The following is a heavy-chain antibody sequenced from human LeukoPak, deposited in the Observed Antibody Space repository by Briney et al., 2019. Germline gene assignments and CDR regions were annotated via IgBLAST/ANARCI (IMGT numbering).Heavy chain of an antibody. CDR3: ARDLTAMVKEGAFDI. CDR2: VNHGGGA. V-gene: IGHV4-34*01. CDR1: GGSFSGYY. Sequence: SETLSLTCAVYGGSFSGYYWSWIRQPPGKGLEWLGEVNHGGGANYNPSLKSRVTISVDTSKNQFSLKLSSVTAADTAVYYCARDLTAMVKEGAFDIWGQGTMVTVSS. D-gene: IGHD5-18*01. J-gene: IGHJ3*02.